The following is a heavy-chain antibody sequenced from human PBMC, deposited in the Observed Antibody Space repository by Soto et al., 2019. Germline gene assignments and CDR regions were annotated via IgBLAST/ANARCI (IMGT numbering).Heavy chain of an antibody. V-gene: IGHV4-31*03. CDR1: GGSISSGGYY. Sequence: SETLSLTCTVSGGSISSGGYYWSWIRQHPGKGLEWIGYIYYSGSTYYNPSLKSRVTISVDTSKNQFSLKLSSVTAADTAVYYCAREREGPSGKQLVSGGFNWFDPWGQGTLVTVSS. J-gene: IGHJ5*02. CDR2: IYYSGST. CDR3: AREREGPSGKQLVSGGFNWFDP. D-gene: IGHD6-6*01.